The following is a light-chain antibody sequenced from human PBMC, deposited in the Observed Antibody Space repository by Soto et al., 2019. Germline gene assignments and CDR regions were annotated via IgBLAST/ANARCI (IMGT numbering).Light chain of an antibody. CDR3: QQYTSYWT. Sequence: EIVLTHSPCTLSLSPGGRSTLSCRASQSVRSYLAWYKQKPGQAPRLLISDASNRATGIPDRLSGTGSGTEFTLTISSMKPDDFATYYCQQYTSYWTFGHGTKVDIK. J-gene: IGKJ1*01. V-gene: IGKV3-11*01. CDR2: DAS. CDR1: QSVRSY.